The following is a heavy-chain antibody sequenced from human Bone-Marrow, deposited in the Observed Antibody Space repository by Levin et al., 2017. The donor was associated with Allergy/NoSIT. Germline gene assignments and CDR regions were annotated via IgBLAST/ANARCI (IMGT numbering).Heavy chain of an antibody. D-gene: IGHD2/OR15-2a*01. CDR3: ARGDCYSGSCYGPDWFDT. CDR1: GYTFTSYN. Sequence: ASVKVSCKTSGYTFTSYNVYWVRQAPGQGLEWMGSINPNSGSTGYAQKFQGRVTMTRNSSINTAYMELSGLRLEDTAIYYCARGDCYSGSCYGPDWFDTWGQGTHVTVSS. V-gene: IGHV1-8*01. CDR2: INPNSGST. J-gene: IGHJ5*02.